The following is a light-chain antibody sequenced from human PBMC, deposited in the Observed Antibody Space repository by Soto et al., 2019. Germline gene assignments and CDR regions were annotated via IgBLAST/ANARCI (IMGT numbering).Light chain of an antibody. CDR1: QGVSSSY. J-gene: IGKJ1*01. CDR3: QHYGSSRT. CDR2: GAS. Sequence: EIVLTQSPGTLSLSPWERATLSCRASQGVSSSYLAWYQQKPGQAPRLLIYGASSRATGIPARFSGSVSGTDFTLTISRLVPEHFAVYYCQHYGSSRTFGQATKVEIK. V-gene: IGKV3-20*01.